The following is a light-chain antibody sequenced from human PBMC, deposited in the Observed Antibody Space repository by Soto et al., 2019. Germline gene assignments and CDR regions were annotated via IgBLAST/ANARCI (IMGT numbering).Light chain of an antibody. CDR1: RNVSIY. J-gene: IGKJ1*01. CDR2: ATS. CDR3: QQSYKMPS. Sequence: EIPLTQSPSSLAASVGDRLTLTCRASRNVSIYLNWYQHKPGKGPTLLIHATSNLQMGVPSRFSGSGSGTEFTLTISSLEPEDFGTYYCQQSYKMPSFGQGTKVDIK. V-gene: IGKV1-39*01.